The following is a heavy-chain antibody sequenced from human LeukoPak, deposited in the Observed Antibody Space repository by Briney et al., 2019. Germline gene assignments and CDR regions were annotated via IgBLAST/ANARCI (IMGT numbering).Heavy chain of an antibody. CDR3: ARVMGGPTGYYSREGPPIYGMDV. V-gene: IGHV1-69*04. Sequence: GASVKVSCKASGGTFSSYAISWVRQAPGQGLEWMGRIIPILGIANYAQKFQGRVTITADKSTSTAYMELSSLRSEDTAVYYCARVMGGPTGYYSREGPPIYGMDVWGQGTTVTVSS. D-gene: IGHD3-9*01. CDR1: GGTFSSYA. CDR2: IIPILGIA. J-gene: IGHJ6*02.